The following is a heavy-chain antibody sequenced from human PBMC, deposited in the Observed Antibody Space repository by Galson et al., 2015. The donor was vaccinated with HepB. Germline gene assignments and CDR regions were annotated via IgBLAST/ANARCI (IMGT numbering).Heavy chain of an antibody. CDR1: GGSISSGDYY. CDR2: IYYSGST. D-gene: IGHD2-15*01. Sequence: TLSLTCTVSGGSISSGDYYWSWIRQPPGKGLEWIGYIYYSGSTYYNPSLKSRVTISVDTSKNQFSLKLSSVTAADTAVYFCARGLLGYCSGGNCPTPLDYWGQGTLVTVSS. J-gene: IGHJ4*02. CDR3: ARGLLGYCSGGNCPTPLDY. V-gene: IGHV4-30-4*01.